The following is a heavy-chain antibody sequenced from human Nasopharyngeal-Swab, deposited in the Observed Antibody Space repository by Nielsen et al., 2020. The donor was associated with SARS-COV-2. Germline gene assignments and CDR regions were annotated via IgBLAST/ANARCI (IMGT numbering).Heavy chain of an antibody. CDR1: GFTFSTYT. J-gene: IGHJ4*02. CDR3: ARDTYHFWSGYRYFDS. Sequence: GGSLRLSCVASGFTFSTYTMHWVRQAPGKGLEWVAVVSYDGSNKYCADSVKGRFTISRDNSKNSLYLQINSLRVEDTAMYYCARDTYHFWSGYRYFDSWGQGTLVTVSS. V-gene: IGHV3-30*04. D-gene: IGHD3-3*01. CDR2: VSYDGSNK.